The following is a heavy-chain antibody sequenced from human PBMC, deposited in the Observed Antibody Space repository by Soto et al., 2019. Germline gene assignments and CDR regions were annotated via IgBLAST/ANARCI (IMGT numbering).Heavy chain of an antibody. J-gene: IGHJ3*02. D-gene: IGHD6-19*01. V-gene: IGHV3-21*01. Sequence: PGGSLRLSCAASGFTFSSYSTNWVRQAPGKGLEWVSSISSSSSYIYYADSVKGRFTISRDNAKNSLYLQMNSLRAEDTAVYYCARARPGSGWYQDAFDIWGQGTMVTVS. CDR2: ISSSSSYI. CDR3: ARARPGSGWYQDAFDI. CDR1: GFTFSSYS.